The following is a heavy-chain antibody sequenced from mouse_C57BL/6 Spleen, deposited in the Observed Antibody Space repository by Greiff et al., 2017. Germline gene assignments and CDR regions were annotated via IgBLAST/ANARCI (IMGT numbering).Heavy chain of an antibody. CDR1: GFTFSNYW. CDR3: TGLLSRAY. J-gene: IGHJ3*01. CDR2: IRLKSDNYAT. Sequence: VQLKESGGGLVQPGGSMKLSCVATGFTFSNYWMNWVRQSPEKGLEWVAQIRLKSDNYATHYAESVKGRFTISRDDSKSSVYLQMNNLRAEDTGIYYCTGLLSRAYWGQGTLVTVSA. V-gene: IGHV6-3*01. D-gene: IGHD2-10*01.